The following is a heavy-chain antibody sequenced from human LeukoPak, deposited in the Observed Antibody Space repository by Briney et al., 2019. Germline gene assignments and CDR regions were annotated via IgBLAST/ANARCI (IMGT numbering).Heavy chain of an antibody. CDR3: ARLGVGATIRGDAFDI. D-gene: IGHD1-26*01. CDR1: GGSISSGGYY. V-gene: IGHV4-30-2*02. J-gene: IGHJ3*02. Sequence: SQTLSLTCTVSGGSISSGGYYWSWIRQPPGKGLEWIGYIYHSGSTYYNPSLKSRVTISVDRSKNQFSLKLSSVTAADTAVYYCARLGVGATIRGDAFDIWGQGTMVTVSS. CDR2: IYHSGST.